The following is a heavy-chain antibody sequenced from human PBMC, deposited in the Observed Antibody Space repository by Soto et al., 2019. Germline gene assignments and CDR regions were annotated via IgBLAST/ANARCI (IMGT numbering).Heavy chain of an antibody. CDR3: TRDFQGPLDYGMDV. Sequence: LXLSWADSWFTFSSYWMRWVRQAPGQGLEWVANVKYDGSQTYYVGSVKGRFTISRDNAKNSLYLQMNSLRAEDTAVYYCTRDFQGPLDYGMDVWGQGTKVTVYS. CDR1: WFTFSSYW. V-gene: IGHV3-7*01. J-gene: IGHJ6*02. CDR2: VKYDGSQT. D-gene: IGHD1-1*01.